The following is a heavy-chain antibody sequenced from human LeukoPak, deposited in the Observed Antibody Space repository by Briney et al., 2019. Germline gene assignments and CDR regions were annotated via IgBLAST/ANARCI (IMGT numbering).Heavy chain of an antibody. CDR1: GGSISSYY. CDR3: ARESIVVVPAAIPPSDAFDI. D-gene: IGHD2-2*01. V-gene: IGHV4-59*01. J-gene: IGHJ3*02. Sequence: SETLSLTCTVSGGSISSYYWSWIRQPPGKGLEWIGYIYYSGSTNYNPSLKSRVTISVDTSKNQFSLKLSPVTVADTAVYYCARESIVVVPAAIPPSDAFDIWGQGTMVTVSS. CDR2: IYYSGST.